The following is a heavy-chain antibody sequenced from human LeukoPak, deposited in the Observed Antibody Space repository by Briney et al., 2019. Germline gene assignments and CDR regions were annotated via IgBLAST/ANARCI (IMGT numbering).Heavy chain of an antibody. J-gene: IGHJ1*01. CDR3: ARDSIAAAGFEYFQH. D-gene: IGHD6-13*01. Sequence: GGSLRLSCAASGFTFSDYYMSWIRQAPGKGLEWVAVISYDGSNKYYADSVKGRFTISRDNSKNTLYLQMNSLRAEDTAVYYCARDSIAAAGFEYFQHWGQGTLVTVSS. CDR1: GFTFSDYY. V-gene: IGHV3-30-3*01. CDR2: ISYDGSNK.